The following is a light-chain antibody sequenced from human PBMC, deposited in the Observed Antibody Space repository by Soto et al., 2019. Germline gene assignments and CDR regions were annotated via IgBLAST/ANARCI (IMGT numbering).Light chain of an antibody. CDR1: QSVTNY. V-gene: IGKV3-11*01. J-gene: IGKJ1*01. Sequence: EIFLIQSTDTLSFSPGEITTISCRASQSVTNYIAWYQQRPGQAPRLLIYDASNRATGVPARFSGSGSGTDFTLTISDLEPADLGLYYCQQRLNWPPGFGQGTKVDIK. CDR3: QQRLNWPPG. CDR2: DAS.